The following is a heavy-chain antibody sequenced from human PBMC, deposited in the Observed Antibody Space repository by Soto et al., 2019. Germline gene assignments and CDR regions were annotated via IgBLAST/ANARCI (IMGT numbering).Heavy chain of an antibody. J-gene: IGHJ6*02. V-gene: IGHV1-18*04. D-gene: IGHD4-4*01. CDR2: ISAYNGNT. CDR1: GYTFTSYG. CDR3: ARAPSTVTTLDYYGMDV. Sequence: QVQLVQSGAEVKKPGASVKVSCKASGYTFTSYGIGWVRQAPGQGLEWMGWISAYNGNTNYAQKLQGRVTMTTDTSTSTAYMELRSLRSDDTAVYYCARAPSTVTTLDYYGMDVWGQGTTVTVSS.